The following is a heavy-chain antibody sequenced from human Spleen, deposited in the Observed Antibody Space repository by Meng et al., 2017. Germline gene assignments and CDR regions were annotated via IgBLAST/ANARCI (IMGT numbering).Heavy chain of an antibody. CDR1: GYSISSDYY. Sequence: SETLSLTCTVSGYSISSDYYWAWIRQPPGRGLEWIGTIYHRGTTYYNPSLKSRVTISVDTSKNQFSLKLRSVTAADTAVYYCARTYYYDSSGYYNGIDVWGQGTTVTVSS. CDR3: ARTYYYDSSGYYNGIDV. J-gene: IGHJ6*02. D-gene: IGHD3-22*01. V-gene: IGHV4-38-2*02. CDR2: IYHRGTT.